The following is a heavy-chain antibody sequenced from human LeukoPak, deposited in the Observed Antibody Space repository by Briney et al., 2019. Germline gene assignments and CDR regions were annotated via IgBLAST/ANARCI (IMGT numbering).Heavy chain of an antibody. CDR1: GGSISSYY. CDR2: IYTSGST. Sequence: PSETLSLTCTVSGGSISSYYWSWIRQPPGKGLEWIGRIYTSGSTNYNPSLESRVTISVGTSKNQFSLKLSSVTAADTAVYYCARDRGLGYCSGGSCFYAFDIWGQGTMVTVSS. D-gene: IGHD2-15*01. V-gene: IGHV4-4*08. J-gene: IGHJ3*02. CDR3: ARDRGLGYCSGGSCFYAFDI.